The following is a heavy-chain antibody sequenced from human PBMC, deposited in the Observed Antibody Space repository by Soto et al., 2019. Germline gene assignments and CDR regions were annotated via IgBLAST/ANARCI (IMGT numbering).Heavy chain of an antibody. V-gene: IGHV5-51*01. CDR1: GYSFTSYW. CDR2: IYPGDSDT. J-gene: IGHJ4*02. Sequence: GESLKISCKGSGYSFTSYWIGWVRQMPGKGLEWMGIIYPGDSDTRYSPSFQGQVTISADKSISTAYLQWSSLKASDTAMYYCARHPPKYYYDSSGYYPCDCWGQGTLVTVSS. CDR3: ARHPPKYYYDSSGYYPCDC. D-gene: IGHD3-22*01.